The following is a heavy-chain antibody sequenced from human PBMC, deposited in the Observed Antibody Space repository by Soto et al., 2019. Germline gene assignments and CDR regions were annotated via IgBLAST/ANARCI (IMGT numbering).Heavy chain of an antibody. Sequence: GESLKISCIGSGYSFPNYWIAWVRQMPGKGLEWMGIIYPGDSDTRYGPSFEGQVTISADKSSSTAYLQWSSLKASDTAMYYCAVGIRSLAEAGCQLAHWGQGTPVTVSS. CDR2: IYPGDSDT. J-gene: IGHJ4*02. V-gene: IGHV5-51*01. CDR3: AVGIRSLAEAGCQLAH. D-gene: IGHD6-19*01. CDR1: GYSFPNYW.